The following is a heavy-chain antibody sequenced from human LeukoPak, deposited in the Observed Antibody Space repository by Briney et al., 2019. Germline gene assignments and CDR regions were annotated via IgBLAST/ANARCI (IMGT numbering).Heavy chain of an antibody. CDR3: ARETGGIATSDFDP. CDR1: GDSVSGRTSA. J-gene: IGHJ5*02. CDR2: TYYRSKWYT. D-gene: IGHD6-13*01. Sequence: SQTLSLTCAISGDSVSGRTSAWNWIRQSPSRGLEGLGRTYYRSKWYTDYAFSVKSRITINPDTSKNQYSLQLNSVTPEDTAVYYCARETGGIATSDFDPWGQGTLVTVSS. V-gene: IGHV6-1*01.